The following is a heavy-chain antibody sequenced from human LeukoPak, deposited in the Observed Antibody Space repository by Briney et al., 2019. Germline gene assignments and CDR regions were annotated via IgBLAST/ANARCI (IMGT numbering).Heavy chain of an antibody. J-gene: IGHJ4*02. CDR1: GFTFSSYA. Sequence: PGGSLRLSCAASGFTFSSYAMHWVRQAPGKGLEWVAVISYDGSNKYYADSVKGRFTISRDNSKNTLYLQMNSLRAEDTAVCYCARGGFRESAYYYDSSGYYPVDYWGQGTLVTVSS. D-gene: IGHD3-22*01. CDR3: ARGGFRESAYYYDSSGYYPVDY. V-gene: IGHV3-30-3*01. CDR2: ISYDGSNK.